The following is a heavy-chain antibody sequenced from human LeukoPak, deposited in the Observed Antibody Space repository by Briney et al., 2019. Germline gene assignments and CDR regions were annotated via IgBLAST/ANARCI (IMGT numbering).Heavy chain of an antibody. CDR3: ARHGSYYDAFDI. V-gene: IGHV4-59*08. CDR1: GGSISSYY. J-gene: IGHJ3*02. Sequence: SETLSLTCTVSGGSISSYYWSWIRQPPGKGLEWIGYIYYSGSTNYNPSLKSRVTISVDTSKNQFSLKLTSVTAADTAVYYCARHGSYYDAFDIWGQGTMVTVSS. D-gene: IGHD1-26*01. CDR2: IYYSGST.